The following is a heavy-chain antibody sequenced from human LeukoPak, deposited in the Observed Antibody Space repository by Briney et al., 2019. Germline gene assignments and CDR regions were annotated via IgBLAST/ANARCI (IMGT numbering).Heavy chain of an antibody. CDR2: ISYDGSNK. Sequence: GGSLRLSCAASGFTFSSYGMHWVRQAPGKGLEWVAVISYDGSNKYYADSVKGRFTISRDNSKNTLYLQMNSLRAEDTAVYYCAATNWNYHPPYDDHWGQGTLVTVSS. CDR3: AATNWNYHPPYDDH. J-gene: IGHJ4*02. D-gene: IGHD1-7*01. CDR1: GFTFSSYG. V-gene: IGHV3-30*03.